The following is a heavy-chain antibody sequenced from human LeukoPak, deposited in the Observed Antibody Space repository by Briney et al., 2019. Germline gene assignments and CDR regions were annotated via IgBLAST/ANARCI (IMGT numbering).Heavy chain of an antibody. CDR2: IRYDGSNK. Sequence: GGSLRLSCAASGFTFSSYGMHWVRQAPGKGLEWVAFIRYDGSNKYYADSVKGRFTISRDNSKNTLYLQMNSLRAEDTAVYYCAKDHPPYFCSSTSCYGVLGSHFDYWGQGTLVTVSS. J-gene: IGHJ4*02. D-gene: IGHD2-2*01. CDR3: AKDHPPYFCSSTSCYGVLGSHFDY. V-gene: IGHV3-30*02. CDR1: GFTFSSYG.